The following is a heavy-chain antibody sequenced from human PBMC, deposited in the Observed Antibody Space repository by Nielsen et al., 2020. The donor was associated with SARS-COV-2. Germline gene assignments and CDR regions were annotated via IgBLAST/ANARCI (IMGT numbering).Heavy chain of an antibody. CDR3: ARDRSLRGTTRYFDY. CDR1: GFTFSTYA. D-gene: IGHD1-1*01. CDR2: ISYDGSEK. J-gene: IGHJ4*02. V-gene: IGHV3-30-3*01. Sequence: GGSLRLSCAASGFTFSTYAMHWVRQAPGKGLEWVAVISYDGSEKYFADSVKGRFTISRDNSKNTLYLQMNSLRAEDTAVYYCARDRSLRGTTRYFDYWGQGTLVTVSS.